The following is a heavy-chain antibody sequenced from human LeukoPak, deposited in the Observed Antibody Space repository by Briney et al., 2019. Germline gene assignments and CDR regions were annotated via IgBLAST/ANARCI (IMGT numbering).Heavy chain of an antibody. CDR1: GFTFSSYS. CDR3: ARDESLGSSWPIDY. V-gene: IGHV3-21*01. J-gene: IGHJ4*02. CDR2: ISSSSSYI. Sequence: GGSLRLSCAASGFTFSSYSMNWVRQAPGKGLEWVSSISSSSSYIYYADSVKGRFTISRDNAKNSLYLQMNSLRAEDTAVYYCARDESLGSSWPIDYWGQGTLVTVSS. D-gene: IGHD6-13*01.